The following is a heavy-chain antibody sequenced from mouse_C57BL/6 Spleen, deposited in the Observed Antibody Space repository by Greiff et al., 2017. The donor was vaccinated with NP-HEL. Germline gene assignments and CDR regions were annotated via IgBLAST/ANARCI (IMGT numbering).Heavy chain of an antibody. D-gene: IGHD1-1*01. Sequence: VQRVESGPGLVAPSQSLSITCTVSGLSLTSYGVSWVRQPPGKGLEWLGVIWGDGSTNYHSALISRLSISKDNSKSQVFLKLNSLQTDDTATYYCAKKNLHYYGSSYYAMDYWGQGTSVTVSS. CDR1: GLSLTSYG. CDR3: AKKNLHYYGSSYYAMDY. CDR2: IWGDGST. V-gene: IGHV2-3*01. J-gene: IGHJ4*01.